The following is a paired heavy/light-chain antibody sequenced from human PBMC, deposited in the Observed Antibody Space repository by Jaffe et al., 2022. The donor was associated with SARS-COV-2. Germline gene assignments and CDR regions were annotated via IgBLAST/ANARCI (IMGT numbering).Heavy chain of an antibody. V-gene: IGHV5-10-1*03. J-gene: IGHJ6*02. CDR2: INPSDSNT. Sequence: EVQLVQSGAEVKKPGESLRISCKGSGYSLTSYWINWVRQMPGKGLEWMGRINPSDSNTNYSPSFQGHVTMSADKSINTAYLQWSSLKASDTAVYYCARPLGYCSSTDCPPLDVWGQGTTVIVSS. CDR3: ARPLGYCSSTDCPPLDV. D-gene: IGHD2-2*01. CDR1: GYSLTSYW.
Light chain of an antibody. J-gene: IGLJ1*01. CDR3: GTWDSSLNTYV. Sequence: QSVLTQPPSVSAAPGQKVTISCSGSSSNIGNNYVSWYQQLPGTAPKLLIYENNKRPSGIPDRFSGSKSGTSATLGITGLQTGDEADYYCGTWDSSLNTYVFATGTKVTVL. CDR2: ENN. CDR1: SSNIGNNY. V-gene: IGLV1-51*02.